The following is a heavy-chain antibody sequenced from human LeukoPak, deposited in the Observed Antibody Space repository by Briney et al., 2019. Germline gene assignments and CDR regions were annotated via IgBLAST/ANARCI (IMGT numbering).Heavy chain of an antibody. CDR3: ARRTTVVTINPKTVDY. V-gene: IGHV3-7*03. J-gene: IGHJ4*02. D-gene: IGHD4-23*01. CDR2: INEDGSAK. Sequence: GGSLRLSCAASGFXFSRHCITWFRQAPGKGLEWVGNINEDGSAKYYVDSLKGRFTISRDNAKNSLFLHMDSLRAEDTADYCCARRTTVVTINPKTVDYWGQGALVTVSS. CDR1: GFXFSRHC.